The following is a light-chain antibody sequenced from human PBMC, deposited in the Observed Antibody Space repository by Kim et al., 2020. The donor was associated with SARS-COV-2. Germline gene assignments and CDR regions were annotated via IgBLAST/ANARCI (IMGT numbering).Light chain of an antibody. V-gene: IGKV3-15*01. CDR1: QSIGVN. Sequence: SPGQGATVACRASQSIGVNLAWYQQKPGQAPRLLIFDASTRASGVPARFSGSGSGTEFTLAISSVQSEDFVVYYCHQYNDWPRYSFGQGTKLEI. J-gene: IGKJ2*03. CDR2: DAS. CDR3: HQYNDWPRYS.